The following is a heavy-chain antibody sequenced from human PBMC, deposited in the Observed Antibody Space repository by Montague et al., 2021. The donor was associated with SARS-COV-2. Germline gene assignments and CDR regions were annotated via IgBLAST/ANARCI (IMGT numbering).Heavy chain of an antibody. CDR1: GFTVSSNY. V-gene: IGHV3-53*01. CDR3: ARGGHSSSWYYYYGMDV. Sequence: SRRLSCAASGFTVSSNYMSWVRQAPGKGLEWVSVIYSGGSTYYAYSVKGRFTISRDNSKNTLYLQMNSLRAEDTAVYYCARGGHSSSWYYYYGMDVWGQGTTVTVSS. D-gene: IGHD6-13*01. CDR2: IYSGGST. J-gene: IGHJ6*02.